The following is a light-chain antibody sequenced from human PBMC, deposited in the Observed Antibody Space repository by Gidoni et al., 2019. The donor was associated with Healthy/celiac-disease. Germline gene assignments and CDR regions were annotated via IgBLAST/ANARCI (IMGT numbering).Light chain of an antibody. V-gene: IGKV1-39*01. Sequence: DIQMTQSPSSLSASVGDRVTLTCRASQSISSYLNWYQQKPGKAPKLLIYAASSLQSGVPSRFSGSGSGTDFTLTISSLQPEDFATYYCQQSYSTPLYTFGQXTKLEIK. CDR3: QQSYSTPLYT. CDR2: AAS. CDR1: QSISSY. J-gene: IGKJ2*01.